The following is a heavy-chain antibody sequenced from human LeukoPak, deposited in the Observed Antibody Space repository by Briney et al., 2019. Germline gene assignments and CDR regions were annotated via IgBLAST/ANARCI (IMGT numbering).Heavy chain of an antibody. CDR2: MSYSGTT. CDR1: GGSISSSFYS. Sequence: TPSETLSLTCTVSGGSISSSFYSWGWVRQPPGRGLEWIGTMSYSGTTYYSPSLKSRLTISIDSSKNQFSLDLSSVTAADTAVYYCARHSQYSYYYYMDVWGKGTTVTVSS. J-gene: IGHJ6*03. CDR3: ARHSQYSYYYYMDV. V-gene: IGHV4-39*01.